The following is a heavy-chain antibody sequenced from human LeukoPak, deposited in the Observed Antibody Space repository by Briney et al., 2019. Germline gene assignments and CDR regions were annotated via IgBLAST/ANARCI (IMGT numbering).Heavy chain of an antibody. Sequence: SETLSLTCAVYGGSFSGYYWSWLRQPPGKGLEWIGEINHSGSTNYNPSLKSRVTISVDTSKNQFSLKLSSVTAADTAVYYCARVGAYYYDSSGYYTTDYWGQGTLVTVSS. CDR2: INHSGST. J-gene: IGHJ4*02. V-gene: IGHV4-34*01. CDR1: GGSFSGYY. CDR3: ARVGAYYYDSSGYYTTDY. D-gene: IGHD3-22*01.